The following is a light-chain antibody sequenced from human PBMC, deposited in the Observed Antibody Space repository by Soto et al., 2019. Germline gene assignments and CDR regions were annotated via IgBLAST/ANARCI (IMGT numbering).Light chain of an antibody. CDR1: SSDVGGFNS. CDR2: EVS. Sequence: QPVLTQPASVSGSPGQSITISCTGTSSDVGGFNSVSWYQQHPGKAPKLVIYEVSDRPSGVSNRFSGSKSGITASLTISGLQAEDEADYYCSSFTSSTTYVFGTGTKVTVL. J-gene: IGLJ1*01. V-gene: IGLV2-14*01. CDR3: SSFTSSTTYV.